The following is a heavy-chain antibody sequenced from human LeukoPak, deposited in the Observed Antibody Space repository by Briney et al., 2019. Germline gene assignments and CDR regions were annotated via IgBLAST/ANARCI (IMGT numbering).Heavy chain of an antibody. CDR2: ISRSSSYI. V-gene: IGHV3-21*01. J-gene: IGHJ6*03. CDR3: ARDQVGYCSSTSCPDYYYYYMDV. CDR1: GFTFSSYS. D-gene: IGHD2-2*01. Sequence: GGSLRLSCAASGFTFSSYSMNWVRQAPGKGLEWVSSISRSSSYIYYADSVKGRFTISRDNAKNSLYLQMNSLRAEDTAVYYCARDQVGYCSSTSCPDYYYYYMDVWGKGTTVTVSS.